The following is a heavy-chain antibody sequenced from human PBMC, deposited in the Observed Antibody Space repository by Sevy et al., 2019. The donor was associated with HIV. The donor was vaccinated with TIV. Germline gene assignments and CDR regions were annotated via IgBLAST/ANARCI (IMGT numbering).Heavy chain of an antibody. D-gene: IGHD1-7*01. V-gene: IGHV3-9*01. Sequence: GGSLRLSCAASGFTFDTYAMHWVRQAPGKGLEWVSGINWIGAATGYADTVRGRFTISRDNAKNSLFLNMNSLRPEDTAFYYCAKVMSRGGTGTGLDYWGQGTLVTVSS. CDR1: GFTFDTYA. CDR2: INWIGAAT. CDR3: AKVMSRGGTGTGLDY. J-gene: IGHJ4*02.